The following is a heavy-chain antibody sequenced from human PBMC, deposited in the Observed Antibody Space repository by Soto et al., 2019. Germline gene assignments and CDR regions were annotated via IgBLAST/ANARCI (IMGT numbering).Heavy chain of an antibody. D-gene: IGHD3-22*01. J-gene: IGHJ4*02. CDR3: ARDYYDSSRAYFDY. Sequence: XSVKVSCKASGYTFTSYGISWVRQAPGQGLEWMGWISAYNGNTNYAQKLQGRVTMTTDTSTSTAYMELRSLRSDDTAVYYCARDYYDSSRAYFDYWGQGTLVTVSS. V-gene: IGHV1-18*01. CDR2: ISAYNGNT. CDR1: GYTFTSYG.